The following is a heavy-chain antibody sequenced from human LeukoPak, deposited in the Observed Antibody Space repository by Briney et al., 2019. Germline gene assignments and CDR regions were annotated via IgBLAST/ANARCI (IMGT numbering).Heavy chain of an antibody. D-gene: IGHD4-17*01. CDR2: IIPILGIA. Sequence: GASVKVSCKASGYTFTSYYMHWVRQAPGQGLEWMGGIIPILGIANYAQKFQGRVTITADKSTSTAYMELSSLRSEDTAVYYCARGTYGDYLTLDYWGQGTLVTVSS. CDR3: ARGTYGDYLTLDY. CDR1: GYTFTSYY. V-gene: IGHV1-69*10. J-gene: IGHJ4*02.